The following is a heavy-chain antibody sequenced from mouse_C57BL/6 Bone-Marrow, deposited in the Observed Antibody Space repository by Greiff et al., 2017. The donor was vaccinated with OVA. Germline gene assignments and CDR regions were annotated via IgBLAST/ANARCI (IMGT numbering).Heavy chain of an antibody. J-gene: IGHJ3*01. CDR2: LSYDGSN. Sequence: EVQLQESGPGLVKPSQSLSLTCSVTGYSITSGYYWNWIRQFPGNKLEWMGYLSYDGSNNYNPSLKHRISITRDTSKSQLFLKLNSVTTEDTATYYWAREDNYDGSSSWLAYWGQGTLVTVSA. CDR3: AREDNYDGSSSWLAY. D-gene: IGHD1-1*01. V-gene: IGHV3-6*01. CDR1: GYSITSGYY.